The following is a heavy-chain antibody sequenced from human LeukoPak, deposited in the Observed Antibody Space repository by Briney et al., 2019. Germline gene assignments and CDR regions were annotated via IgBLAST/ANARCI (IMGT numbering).Heavy chain of an antibody. CDR2: IYHSGNT. CDR3: ARDSGTTGEVKFDP. V-gene: IGHV4-38-2*02. D-gene: IGHD3-10*01. CDR1: SYSISSGNY. J-gene: IGHJ5*02. Sequence: PSETLSLTCTVSSYSISSGNYWGWIRPPPGKGLEWIGSIYHSGNTYYNPSLKSRVTISVDTSENQFSLKLRSVTAADTAVYYCARDSGTTGEVKFDPWGQGTLVTVSA.